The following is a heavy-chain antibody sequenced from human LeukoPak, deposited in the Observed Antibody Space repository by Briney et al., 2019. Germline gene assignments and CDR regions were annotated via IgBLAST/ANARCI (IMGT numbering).Heavy chain of an antibody. CDR1: GGSISSYY. Sequence: PSETLSLTCTVSGGSISSYYWSWIRQPPGKGLEWIGYIYYRGSTNYNPSLKSRVTISVDTSKNQFSLKLSSVTAADTAVYYCARQGIEDIAPYYYYYMDVWGKGTTVTVSS. J-gene: IGHJ6*03. V-gene: IGHV4-59*08. CDR2: IYYRGST. CDR3: ARQGIEDIAPYYYYYMDV. D-gene: IGHD2-15*01.